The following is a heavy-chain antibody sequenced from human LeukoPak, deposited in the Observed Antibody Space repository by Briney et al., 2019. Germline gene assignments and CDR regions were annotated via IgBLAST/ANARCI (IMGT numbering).Heavy chain of an antibody. D-gene: IGHD2-2*01. CDR1: GYSFTSYW. CDR3: ATGYCSSTSCYRFDY. CDR2: IYPGDSDT. V-gene: IGHV5-51*01. Sequence: GESLKISCKGSGYSFTSYWIGRVRQMPGKGLEWMGIIYPGDSDTRYSPSFQGQVTISADKSISTAYLQWSSLKASDTAMYYCATGYCSSTSCYRFDYWGQGTLVTVSS. J-gene: IGHJ4*02.